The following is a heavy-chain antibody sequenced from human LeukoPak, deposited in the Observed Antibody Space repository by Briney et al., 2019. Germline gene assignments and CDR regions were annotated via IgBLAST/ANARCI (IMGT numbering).Heavy chain of an antibody. J-gene: IGHJ4*02. V-gene: IGHV3-23*01. CDR1: GFTFSSYA. CDR2: ISGSGGST. D-gene: IGHD2-15*01. CDR3: AKPLFAGVVAATAGRIFDY. Sequence: QAGGSLRLSCAASGFTFSSYAMSWVRQAPGKGLEWVSAISGSGGSTYYADSVKGRFTISRDNSKNTLYLQMNSLRAEDTAVYYCAKPLFAGVVAATAGRIFDYWGQGTLVTVSS.